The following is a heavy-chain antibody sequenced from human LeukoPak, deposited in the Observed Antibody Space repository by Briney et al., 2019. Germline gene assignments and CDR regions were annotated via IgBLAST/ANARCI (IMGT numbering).Heavy chain of an antibody. Sequence: GESLKISCKGSGYSFTNYWIGWVRQMPGKGLEWMGIIYPGDSDTRYSPSFQGQVTISADKSISTAYLQWSSLKASDTAMYHCASRQSSSNQNYYGMDVWGQGTTVTVSS. V-gene: IGHV5-51*01. D-gene: IGHD6-13*01. CDR1: GYSFTNYW. CDR2: IYPGDSDT. CDR3: ASRQSSSNQNYYGMDV. J-gene: IGHJ6*02.